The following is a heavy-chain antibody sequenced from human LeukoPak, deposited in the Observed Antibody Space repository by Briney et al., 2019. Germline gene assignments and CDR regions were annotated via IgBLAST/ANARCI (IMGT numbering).Heavy chain of an antibody. CDR2: ISRSSRYI. Sequence: GGSLRLSCAASGFTFSSYSMNWVRQAPGKGLEGVSSISRSSRYIYDADSVKGRFTISRDNAKNSLYLQMNSLRAEDTAVYYCARGDPNVDPAMVCDYWGQGTLVTVSS. CDR3: ARGDPNVDPAMVCDY. J-gene: IGHJ4*02. V-gene: IGHV3-21*01. D-gene: IGHD5-18*01. CDR1: GFTFSSYS.